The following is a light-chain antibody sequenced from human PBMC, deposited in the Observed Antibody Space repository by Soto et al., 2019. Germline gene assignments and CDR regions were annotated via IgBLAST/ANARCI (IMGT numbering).Light chain of an antibody. CDR1: SSNIGAGYD. Sequence: QSVLTQPPSVSGAPGQRVTISCTGSSSNIGAGYDVHWYQQLPGTAPKLLIYGNSNRPSGVPDRFSGSKSGTSASLAITGLQAEDAADYYCQSYDSSLSPYVFGTGTKVTVL. CDR3: QSYDSSLSPYV. V-gene: IGLV1-40*01. J-gene: IGLJ1*01. CDR2: GNS.